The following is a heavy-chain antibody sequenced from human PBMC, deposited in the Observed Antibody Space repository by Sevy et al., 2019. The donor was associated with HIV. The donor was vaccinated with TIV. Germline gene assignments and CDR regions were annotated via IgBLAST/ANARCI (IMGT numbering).Heavy chain of an antibody. CDR3: AREGCTRPHVY. Sequence: GGSLRLSCAASGFAFYDYSMSWIRQAPGKGLEWVATLSFGCGKINYADSVKGRFTNSSDNSKNSFYMQMDNLRVEDTALYYCAREGCTRPHVYWGQGTRVTVSS. CDR2: LSFGCGKI. CDR1: GFAFYDYS. V-gene: IGHV3-23*01. J-gene: IGHJ4*02. D-gene: IGHD2-8*01.